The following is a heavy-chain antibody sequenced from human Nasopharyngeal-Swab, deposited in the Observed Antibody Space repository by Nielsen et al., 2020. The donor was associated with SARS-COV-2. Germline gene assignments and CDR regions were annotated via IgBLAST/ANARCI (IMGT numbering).Heavy chain of an antibody. CDR2: LYYSGTT. CDR3: ASLLNPILTGYYYYYYGMDV. Sequence: SETLSLTCTVSGGSFRTSTSDYWGWIRQPPGKGLEWIGTLYYSGTTYYNPSLKSRVTMSVDTSRNQFSLKLSSVTAADTAVYYCASLLNPILTGYYYYYYGMDVWGQGTTVTVSS. J-gene: IGHJ6*02. D-gene: IGHD3-9*01. V-gene: IGHV4-39*01. CDR1: GGSFRTSTSDY.